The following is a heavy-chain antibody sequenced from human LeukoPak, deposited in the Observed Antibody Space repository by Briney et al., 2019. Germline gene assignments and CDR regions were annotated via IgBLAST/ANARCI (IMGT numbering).Heavy chain of an antibody. Sequence: GGSLRLSCAASGFTFSSYGISWVRQDPGKGLEWVFAISGGGASTYYADSVKGRFTISRDNAKNTLYLQMNSLRAEDTAVYYCAKRVAYNSGYYWDYWGQGTLVTVSS. J-gene: IGHJ4*02. CDR3: AKRVAYNSGYYWDY. D-gene: IGHD6-19*01. CDR1: GFTFSSYG. V-gene: IGHV3-23*01. CDR2: ISGGGAST.